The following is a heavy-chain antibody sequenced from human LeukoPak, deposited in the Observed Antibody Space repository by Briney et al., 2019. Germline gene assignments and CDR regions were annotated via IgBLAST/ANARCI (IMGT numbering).Heavy chain of an antibody. CDR2: IYHSGST. Sequence: IPSETLSLTCAVSGGSISSSNWWSWVRQPPGKGLEWIGEIYHSGSTNYNPSLKSRVTISVDTSKNQFSLKLSSVTAADTAVYYCARLGEGETRSYYYMDVWGKGTTVTVSS. J-gene: IGHJ6*03. V-gene: IGHV4-4*02. CDR3: ARLGEGETRSYYYMDV. CDR1: GGSISSSNW. D-gene: IGHD3-10*01.